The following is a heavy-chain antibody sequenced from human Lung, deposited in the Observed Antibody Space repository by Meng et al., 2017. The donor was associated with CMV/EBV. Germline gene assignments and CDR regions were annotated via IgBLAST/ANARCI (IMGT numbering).Heavy chain of an antibody. CDR3: ARDQGRGYSYGQAYYYGMDV. V-gene: IGHV1-2*02. J-gene: IGHJ6*02. D-gene: IGHD5-18*01. CDR1: GYTFTGYY. Sequence: ASVKVSCKASGYTFTGYYMHWVRQAPGQGLEWMGWINPNSGGTNYAQKFQGRVTMTRDTSISTAYMELSRLRSDDTAVYYCARDQGRGYSYGQAYYYGMDVWGQGTXVT. CDR2: INPNSGGT.